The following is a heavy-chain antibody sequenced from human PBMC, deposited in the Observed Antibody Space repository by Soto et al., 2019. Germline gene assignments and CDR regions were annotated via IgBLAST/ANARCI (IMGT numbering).Heavy chain of an antibody. CDR2: ISYDGSNK. CDR3: ARGLGTCGVVITCYYHGMDV. V-gene: IGHV3-30-3*01. Sequence: AQRVCCGASGVNFSSYGVRGVRQAPGKGVEWGAVISYDGSNKYYADAVKGRFTISRDNSKNTLYLQMNSLRAEDTAVYYCARGLGTCGVVITCYYHGMDVWGQGTTVTVSS. D-gene: IGHD3-3*01. J-gene: IGHJ6*02. CDR1: GVNFSSYG.